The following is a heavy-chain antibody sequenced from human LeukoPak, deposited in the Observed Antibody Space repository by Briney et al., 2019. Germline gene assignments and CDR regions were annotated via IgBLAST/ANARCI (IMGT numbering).Heavy chain of an antibody. J-gene: IGHJ5*02. Sequence: PSETLSLTCTVSGGSISSYYWSWIRQPPGKGLEWIGYIYYSGSTNYNPSLKSRVTISVDTSKNQFSLKLSSVTAADTAVYYCAREENDLDGFRFDPWGQGTLVTVSS. CDR2: IYYSGST. V-gene: IGHV4-59*01. CDR1: GGSISSYY. D-gene: IGHD3-3*01. CDR3: AREENDLDGFRFDP.